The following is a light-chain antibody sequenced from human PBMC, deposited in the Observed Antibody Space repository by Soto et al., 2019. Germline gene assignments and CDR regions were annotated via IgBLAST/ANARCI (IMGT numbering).Light chain of an antibody. V-gene: IGKV1-12*01. CDR2: TVS. CDR3: QQGQTFPFT. J-gene: IGKJ3*01. CDR1: HGVSGW. Sequence: IQMTQSPSSVSASVGDTVTLSCQTSHGVSGWLAWYQQKPGKAPTLLIYTVSNLQSGVPSRFSGSDSGTDFSLTITNLQPEDFATYFCQQGQTFPFTFRPGTKVEVK.